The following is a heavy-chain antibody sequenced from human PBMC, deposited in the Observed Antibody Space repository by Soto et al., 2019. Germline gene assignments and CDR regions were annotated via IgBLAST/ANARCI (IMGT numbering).Heavy chain of an antibody. J-gene: IGHJ6*02. CDR3: VKGSSPHYYYYHGMDV. Sequence: PGGSLRLSCSGSGFTFGSYAMHWVRQAPGKGLEYVSAITSTGGTAFYADSVKGRFTISRNNSKNTLYLQMSSLRAEDTAIYYCVKGSSPHYYYYHGMDVWGQGTTVTVSS. V-gene: IGHV3-64D*06. CDR1: GFTFGSYA. D-gene: IGHD6-19*01. CDR2: ITSTGGTA.